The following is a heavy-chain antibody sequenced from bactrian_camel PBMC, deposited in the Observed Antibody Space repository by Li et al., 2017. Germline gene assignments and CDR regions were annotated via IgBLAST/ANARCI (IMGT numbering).Heavy chain of an antibody. D-gene: IGHD3*01. CDR2: IDSVGRP. J-gene: IGHJ4*01. CDR3: AAAFSCPNGPRTLRPVY. Sequence: HVQLVESGGDSVQAGGSLRLSCVASLSSIEYDLMGGFRQAPGKERESVAQIDSVGRPSYADSVKGRFTISKDYTKKTLYLQINSLEPEDTAMYYCAAAFSCPNGPRTLRPVYWGQGTQVTVS. CDR1: LSSIEYDL. V-gene: IGHV3S53*01.